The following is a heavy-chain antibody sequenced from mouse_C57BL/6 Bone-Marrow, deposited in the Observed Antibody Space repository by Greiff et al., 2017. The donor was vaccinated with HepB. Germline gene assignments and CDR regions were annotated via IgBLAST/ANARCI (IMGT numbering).Heavy chain of an antibody. Sequence: QVQLKESGSELRSPGSSVKLSCKDFDSEVFPIAYMSWVRQKPGHGFEWIGGILPSIGRTIYGEKFEDKATWDADTLSTTAYLEHNSLTSEDSAIYYSARDYYGSSYDGWFAYWGQGTLVTVSA. V-gene: IGHV15-2*01. J-gene: IGHJ3*01. CDR1: DSEVFPIAY. CDR3: ARDYYGSSYDGWFAY. CDR2: ILPSIGRT. D-gene: IGHD1-1*01.